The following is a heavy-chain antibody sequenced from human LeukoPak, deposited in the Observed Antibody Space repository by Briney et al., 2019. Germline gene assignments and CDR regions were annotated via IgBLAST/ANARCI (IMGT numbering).Heavy chain of an antibody. V-gene: IGHV1-46*01. D-gene: IGHD2-21*01. Sequence: ASVKVSCKASGYTFTSYYMHWVRQAPGQGLEWMGIINPSGGSTSYAQKFQGRVTMTRDTSTSTVYMELSSLRSEDTAVYYCARDMVVVAWDYYYMDVWGKGTTVTVSS. CDR1: GYTFTSYY. CDR3: ARDMVVVAWDYYYMDV. CDR2: INPSGGST. J-gene: IGHJ6*03.